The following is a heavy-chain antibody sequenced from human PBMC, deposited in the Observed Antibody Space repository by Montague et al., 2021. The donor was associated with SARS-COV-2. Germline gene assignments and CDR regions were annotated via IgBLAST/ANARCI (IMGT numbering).Heavy chain of an antibody. CDR3: ARKEMKYSSIWSTGGNWFDP. J-gene: IGHJ5*02. V-gene: IGHV4-39*01. Sequence: ESLSLICTVSGGSISSSSYYWGWIRQPPGKGLEWIGSIYYSGSTYYNPSLKSRVTISVDTSKNQFSLKLSSVTAADTAVYYCARKEMKYSSIWSTGGNWFDPWDQGTLVTVSS. D-gene: IGHD6-13*01. CDR1: GGSISSSSYY. CDR2: IYYSGST.